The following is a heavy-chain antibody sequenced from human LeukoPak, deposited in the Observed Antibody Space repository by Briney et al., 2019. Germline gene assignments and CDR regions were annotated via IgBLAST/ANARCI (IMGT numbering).Heavy chain of an antibody. CDR1: GGSISSYY. V-gene: IGHV4-59*01. CDR3: ARTLGLYYFDY. CDR2: IYYSGST. Sequence: SETLSLTCTASGGSISSYYWSWIRQPPGKGLEWIGYIYYSGSTNYNPSLKSRVTISVDTSKNQFSLKLSSVTAADTAVYYCARTLGLYYFDYWGQGTLVTVSS. J-gene: IGHJ4*02. D-gene: IGHD2-2*01.